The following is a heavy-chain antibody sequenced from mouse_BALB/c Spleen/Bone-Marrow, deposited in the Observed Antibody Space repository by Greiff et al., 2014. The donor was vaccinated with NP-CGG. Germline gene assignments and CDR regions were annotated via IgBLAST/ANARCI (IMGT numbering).Heavy chain of an antibody. J-gene: IGHJ4*01. V-gene: IGHV1-87*01. CDR2: IYPGDGDT. Sequence: QVHVKQSGTDLARPGASVKLSCKASGYTSTSYWMQWVKQRPGQGLEWIGAIYPGDGDTRYTQKFKGKATLTADKSSSTAYMQLSSLASEDSAVYYCARFGDYSMDYWGQGTTVTVSS. CDR1: GYTSTSYW. CDR3: ARFGDYSMDY. D-gene: IGHD1-1*02.